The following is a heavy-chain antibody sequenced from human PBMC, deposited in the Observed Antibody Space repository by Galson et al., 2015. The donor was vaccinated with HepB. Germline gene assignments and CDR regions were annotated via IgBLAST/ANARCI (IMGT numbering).Heavy chain of an antibody. Sequence: SVKVSCKASGYTFTSYAMNWVRQAPGQGLEWMGWINTNTGNPTYAQGFTGRFVFSLDTSVSTAYLQISSLNAEDTAVYYCAGAYCGGDCYSEMAYWGQGTLVTVSS. CDR1: GYTFTSYA. V-gene: IGHV7-4-1*02. CDR3: AGAYCGGDCYSEMAY. D-gene: IGHD2-21*01. CDR2: INTNTGNP. J-gene: IGHJ4*02.